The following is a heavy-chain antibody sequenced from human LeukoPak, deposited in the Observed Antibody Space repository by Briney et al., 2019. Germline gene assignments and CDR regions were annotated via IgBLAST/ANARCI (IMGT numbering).Heavy chain of an antibody. CDR3: ARGYKYFDWLSYYYYYYMDV. D-gene: IGHD3-9*01. J-gene: IGHJ6*03. V-gene: IGHV1-8*03. Sequence: ASVKVSCKASGYTFINNWMHWVRQATGQGLEWMGWMNPNSGNTGYAQKFQGRVTITRNTSISTAYMELSSLRSEDTAVYYCARGYKYFDWLSYYYYYYMDVWGKGTTVTVSS. CDR1: GYTFINNW. CDR2: MNPNSGNT.